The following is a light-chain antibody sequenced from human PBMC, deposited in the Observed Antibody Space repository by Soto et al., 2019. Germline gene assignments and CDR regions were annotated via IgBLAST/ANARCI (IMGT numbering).Light chain of an antibody. V-gene: IGKV3-20*01. CDR2: GAS. CDR1: QSVSSTY. CDR3: HQFGTSMTT. Sequence: EIVLTQSPGTLSLSPGERATLSCRASQSVSSTYLAWYQQKPGQAPRLLIYGASSRAIGIPDRFNGSGSGTDFTLTISRLEPEDFAVYYCHQFGTSMTTFGPGTKVDIK. J-gene: IGKJ3*01.